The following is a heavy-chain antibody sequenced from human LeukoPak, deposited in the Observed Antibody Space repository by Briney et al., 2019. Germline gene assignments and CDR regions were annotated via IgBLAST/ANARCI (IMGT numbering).Heavy chain of an antibody. CDR2: INHSGST. D-gene: IGHD2-8*01. V-gene: IGHV4-34*01. CDR1: GGSFSGYY. Sequence: SETLSLTCAVYGGSFSGYYWSWIRQPPGKGLEWIGEINHSGSTNYNPSLKSRVTISVDTSKNQFSLKLSSVTAADTAVYYCARAVTPNLMVYATHQKYGMDVWGQGTTVTVSS. J-gene: IGHJ6*02. CDR3: ARAVTPNLMVYATHQKYGMDV.